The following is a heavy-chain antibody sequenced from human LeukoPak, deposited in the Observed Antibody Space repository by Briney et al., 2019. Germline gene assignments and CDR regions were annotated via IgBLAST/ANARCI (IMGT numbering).Heavy chain of an antibody. D-gene: IGHD6-19*01. CDR2: IKQDGREK. CDR1: GFSFSTYW. J-gene: IGHJ4*02. V-gene: IGHV3-7*05. Sequence: GGSLRLSCAASGFSFSTYWMSWVRQAPGKGLEWVANIKQDGREKYCVDSVRGRFTISRDNAKNSLYLQMNSLRAEDTAVYYCARTPGSGWYFDYWGQGTLVTVSS. CDR3: ARTPGSGWYFDY.